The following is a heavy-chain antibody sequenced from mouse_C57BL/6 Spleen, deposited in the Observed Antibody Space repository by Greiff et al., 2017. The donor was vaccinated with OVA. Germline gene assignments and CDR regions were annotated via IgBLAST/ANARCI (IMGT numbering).Heavy chain of an antibody. CDR1: GYAFTGYW. D-gene: IGHD1-1*01. J-gene: IGHJ2*01. CDR3: TTSVNYGGNYLDY. V-gene: IGHV1-82*01. CDR2: IYPGDGDT. Sequence: VQLQQSGPELVKPGASVKMSCKASGYAFTGYWMHWVKQRPGKGLEWIGRIYPGDGDTNYNGKFKGKATLTADKSSSSAYMQLSSLTSEDSAVYVCTTSVNYGGNYLDYWGQGTTLTVSS.